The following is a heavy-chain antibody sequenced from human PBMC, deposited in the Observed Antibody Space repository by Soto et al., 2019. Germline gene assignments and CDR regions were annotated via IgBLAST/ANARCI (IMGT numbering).Heavy chain of an antibody. CDR2: INGSGGRT. V-gene: IGHV3-23*01. D-gene: IGHD3-9*01. CDR1: GFTFSSYA. Sequence: EVQLLESGGGLIKPGGSLRLSCAASGFTFSSYAMSWVRQAPGKGLEWVSGINGSGGRTYYADSVKGRFTISRDDSENTLYLQMNTLRAEDTALYYCAKSCDWYFCFLDVWGKGTTVTVSS. CDR3: AKSCDWYFCFLDV. J-gene: IGHJ6*03.